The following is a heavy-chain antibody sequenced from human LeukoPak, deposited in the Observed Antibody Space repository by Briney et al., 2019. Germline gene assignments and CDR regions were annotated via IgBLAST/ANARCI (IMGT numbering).Heavy chain of an antibody. V-gene: IGHV3-7*01. Sequence: GGSLRLSCAASGFTFSSYWMSWVRQAPGKGLEWVANIKQEGSEKYYVDSVKGRFTISRDNAKNSLYLQMNSLRAEDTAVYYCARDYYDSSGYCFDYWGQGTLVTVSS. J-gene: IGHJ4*02. CDR2: IKQEGSEK. CDR1: GFTFSSYW. CDR3: ARDYYDSSGYCFDY. D-gene: IGHD3-22*01.